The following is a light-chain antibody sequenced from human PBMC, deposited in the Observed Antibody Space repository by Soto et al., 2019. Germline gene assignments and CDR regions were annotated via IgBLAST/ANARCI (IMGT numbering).Light chain of an antibody. Sequence: QSALTQPASVSGSPGQSITISCTGTSSGVGGYNYVSWYQQHPGKAPKLMIYDVSNRPSGVSNRFSGSKSGNTASLTISGLHAEDEADYYCSSYTSSSTLVFGGGTQLTVL. CDR1: SSGVGGYNY. V-gene: IGLV2-14*01. J-gene: IGLJ2*01. CDR2: DVS. CDR3: SSYTSSSTLV.